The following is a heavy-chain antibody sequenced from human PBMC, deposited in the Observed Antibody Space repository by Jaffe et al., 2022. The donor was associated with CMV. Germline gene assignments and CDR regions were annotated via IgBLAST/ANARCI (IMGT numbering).Heavy chain of an antibody. V-gene: IGHV1-2*02. CDR1: GYIFTDYY. CDR3: ARDDGWGYNNRDRSFDP. D-gene: IGHD6-13*01. CDR2: INPHSGGT. J-gene: IGHJ5*02. Sequence: QVQLVQSGAEVKKPGASVKVSCKASGYIFTDYYIQWVRQAPGQGLEWMGWINPHSGGTNYALRFQGRVTMTRDTSINTAYMELSRLRSDDTAVYYCARDDGWGYNNRDRSFDPWGQGTLVTVSS.